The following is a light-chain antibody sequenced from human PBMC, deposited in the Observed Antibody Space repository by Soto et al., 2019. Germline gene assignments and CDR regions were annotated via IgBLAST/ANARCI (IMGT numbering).Light chain of an antibody. Sequence: DIQMTQSPSSLSASVGDRVTITCRASQGIINYLAWYQQKPGKAPKLLIYAASTLQSGVTSRFSGSGSGTDLTLTISGLQPEDVATYYCQKYNRAPLSFGGGNKVEIK. CDR1: QGIINY. J-gene: IGKJ4*01. CDR3: QKYNRAPLS. CDR2: AAS. V-gene: IGKV1-27*01.